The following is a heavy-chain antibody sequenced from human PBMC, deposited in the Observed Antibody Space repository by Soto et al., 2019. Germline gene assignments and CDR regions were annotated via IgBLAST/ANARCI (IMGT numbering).Heavy chain of an antibody. CDR3: ARGSEKGGGP. V-gene: IGHV3-48*02. CDR2: ISSTSATI. J-gene: IGHJ5*02. CDR1: KFTFSGYS. D-gene: IGHD3-16*01. Sequence: EVQLVESGGGLVQPGGSLRLSCAASKFTFSGYSMNWVRQAPGKGLEWVSYISSTSATIYYADSVKGRFTISRDDAKNSLYLQMNSRRDDDTAVYYCARGSEKGGGPWGQGTLVTVSS.